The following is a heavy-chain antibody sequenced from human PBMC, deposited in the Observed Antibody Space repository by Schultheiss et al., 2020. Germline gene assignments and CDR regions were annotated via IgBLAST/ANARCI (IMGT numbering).Heavy chain of an antibody. D-gene: IGHD2-15*01. CDR1: GGSISSSNW. CDR3: ARESIYNLDCSGGSCYSGVDY. Sequence: SETLSLTCAVSGGSISSSNWWSWIRQPPGKGLEWIGYIYYSGSTNYSPSLKSRVTISVDTSKNQFSLQLSSVTAADTAVYYCARESIYNLDCSGGSCYSGVDYWGQGTLVTVSS. CDR2: IYYSGST. J-gene: IGHJ4*02. V-gene: IGHV4-59*12.